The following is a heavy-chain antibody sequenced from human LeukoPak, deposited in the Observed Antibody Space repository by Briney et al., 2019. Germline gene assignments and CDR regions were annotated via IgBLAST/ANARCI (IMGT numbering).Heavy chain of an antibody. V-gene: IGHV3-7*03. CDR1: GFTFGDYA. D-gene: IGHD6-6*01. CDR3: ARDPPPHSSSFYYYGMDV. J-gene: IGHJ6*02. Sequence: GGSLRLSCTASGFTFGDYAMSWFRQAPGKGLEWVANIKQDGSEKYYVDSMKGRFTISRDNAKNSLYLQMNSLRAEDTAVYYCARDPPPHSSSFYYYGMDVWGQGTTVTVSS. CDR2: IKQDGSEK.